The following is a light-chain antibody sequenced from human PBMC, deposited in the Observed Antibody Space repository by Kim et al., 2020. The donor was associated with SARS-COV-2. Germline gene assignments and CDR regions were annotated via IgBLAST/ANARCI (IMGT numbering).Light chain of an antibody. Sequence: LSPGERATLSCRARQSVSRSYLAWYQQKPGQAPRLLIYGASSRATGIPDRFSGSGSGTDFTLTISRLEPEDFAVYYCQQYGISQYTFGQGTKLEI. CDR1: QSVSRSY. CDR3: QQYGISQYT. V-gene: IGKV3-20*01. CDR2: GAS. J-gene: IGKJ2*01.